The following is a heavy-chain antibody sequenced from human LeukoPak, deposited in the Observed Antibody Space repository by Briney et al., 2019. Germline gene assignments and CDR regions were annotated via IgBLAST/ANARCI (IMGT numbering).Heavy chain of an antibody. CDR3: ARSRTGYQFDY. CDR1: GGSISSYY. J-gene: IGHJ4*02. D-gene: IGHD7-27*01. CDR2: IYYSGST. V-gene: IGHV4-59*01. Sequence: SETLSLTCTVSGGSISSYYWSWIRQPPGKGLEWIGYIYYSGSTNYNPSLKSRVTISVDTSKNQFSLKLSSVTAADTAVYYCARSRTGYQFDYWGQGTLVTVSS.